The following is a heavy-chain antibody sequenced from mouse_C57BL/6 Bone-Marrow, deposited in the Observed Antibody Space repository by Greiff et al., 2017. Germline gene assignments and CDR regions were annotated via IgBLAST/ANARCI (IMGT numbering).Heavy chain of an antibody. V-gene: IGHV10-1*01. CDR1: GFTFNTYA. D-gene: IGHD1-1*01. CDR2: IRSKSNNYET. Sequence: EVMLVESGGGLVQPKGSLKLSCAASGFTFNTYAMNWFRQAPVRGLEWVARIRSKSNNYETYYADSVKDRFTISRDDSESMLYLQMNNLKTEDTAMYYCVRERPLYYGSSYWYFDVWGTGTTVTVSS. J-gene: IGHJ1*03. CDR3: VRERPLYYGSSYWYFDV.